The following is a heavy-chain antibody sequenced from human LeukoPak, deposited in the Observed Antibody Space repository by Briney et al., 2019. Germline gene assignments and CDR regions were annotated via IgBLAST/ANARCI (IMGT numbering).Heavy chain of an antibody. J-gene: IGHJ4*02. V-gene: IGHV4-59*01. CDR2: IYYSGSA. CDR3: ARATTAYCTGGICPNFDY. D-gene: IGHD2-8*02. Sequence: SETLSLTCTVSGASITSYYWSWIRQPPGKGLEWIGYIYYSGSANYNPSLESRVTISVDTSKNQSSQKLSPVTAEDTAVDYCARATTAYCTGGICPNFDYWGQGALVTVSS. CDR1: GASITSYY.